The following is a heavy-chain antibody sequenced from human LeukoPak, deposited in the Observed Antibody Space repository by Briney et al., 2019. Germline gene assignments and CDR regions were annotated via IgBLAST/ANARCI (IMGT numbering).Heavy chain of an antibody. CDR3: ARDRYVVGATTGAFDI. V-gene: IGHV4-59*12. J-gene: IGHJ3*02. Sequence: SETLSLTCTVCSRSISSYYWSWIRQPPGKGLEWIGYIYSSGSTNYNPSLKRRVTMSVDTPKNQCSLKLSAVTAADTAVYYGARDRYVVGATTGAFDIWGQGTMVTVSS. CDR2: IYSSGST. D-gene: IGHD1-26*01. CDR1: SRSISSYY.